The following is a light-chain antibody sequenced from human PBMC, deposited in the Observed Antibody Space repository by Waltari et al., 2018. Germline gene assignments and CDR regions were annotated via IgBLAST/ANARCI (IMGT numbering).Light chain of an antibody. CDR2: GAS. CDR1: HSVRSN. V-gene: IGKV3-15*01. J-gene: IGKJ2*01. CDR3: QQYNNWPPYT. Sequence: EIVMTQSPATLSVSPGERATLSCRASHSVRSNLAWYQQKPGQAPRLLIYGASTRATGIPARFSGSGSGTEFTLTISSLQSEDFAVYYCQQYNNWPPYTFGQGTKLEI.